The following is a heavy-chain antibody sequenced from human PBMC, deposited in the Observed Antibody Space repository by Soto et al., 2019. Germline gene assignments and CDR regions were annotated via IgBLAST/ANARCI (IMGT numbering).Heavy chain of an antibody. CDR3: ARDGYYYAMDV. D-gene: IGHD2-2*03. CDR1: GFTFSSSW. Sequence: GGSLRLSCVASGFTFSSSWMTWARQAPGKGLEWVANIKQDGSQKYYVDSVKGRFTISRDNAKNSLYLQMNNLRADDTAVYYCARDGYYYAMDVWGQGTTVTVSS. CDR2: IKQDGSQK. V-gene: IGHV3-7*03. J-gene: IGHJ6*02.